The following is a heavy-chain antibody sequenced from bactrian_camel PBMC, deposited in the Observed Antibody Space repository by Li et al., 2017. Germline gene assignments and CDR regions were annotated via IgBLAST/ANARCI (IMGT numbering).Heavy chain of an antibody. V-gene: IGHV3S53*01. Sequence: HVQLVESGGGSVQAGGSLRLSCTGPGFTSNTCDMDWYRQAPGKERERAAGFGSNDRTTYADSVKGRFTISRDNAQNTVYLQANSLQVEDTAVYYCAADGWSWIPQYWGQGTQVTVS. J-gene: IGHJ4*01. CDR3: AADGWSWIPQY. CDR2: FGSNDRT. CDR1: GFTSNTCD. D-gene: IGHD1*01.